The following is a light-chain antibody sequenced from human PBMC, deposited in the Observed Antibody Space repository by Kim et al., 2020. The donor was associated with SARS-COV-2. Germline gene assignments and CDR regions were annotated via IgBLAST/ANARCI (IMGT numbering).Light chain of an antibody. CDR2: GKN. CDR1: SLRSYY. Sequence: ALVQTGRITGQGDSLRSYYASWYQQKPGQAPVLVIYGKNNRPSGIPDRFSGSSSGNTASLTITGAQAKDEAYYYCNSRDSSGNLLVFGGGTQLTVL. CDR3: NSRDSSGNLLV. V-gene: IGLV3-19*01. J-gene: IGLJ3*02.